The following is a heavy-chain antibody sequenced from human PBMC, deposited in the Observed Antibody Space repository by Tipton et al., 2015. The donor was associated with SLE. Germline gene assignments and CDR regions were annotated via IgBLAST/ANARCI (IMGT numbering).Heavy chain of an antibody. V-gene: IGHV4-59*11. CDR3: ARLGQLANVGGSTYYQPLDV. D-gene: IGHD2-2*01. CDR2: IHSSGSS. Sequence: TLSLTCTVSGGSISGQYWSWIRQPPGKGLEYIGYIHSSGSSDYNPSLNSRVTISLDTSKNQFSLKVTSVTAADTAVYFCARLGQLANVGGSTYYQPLDVWGQGTTVTVS. CDR1: GGSISGQY. J-gene: IGHJ6*02.